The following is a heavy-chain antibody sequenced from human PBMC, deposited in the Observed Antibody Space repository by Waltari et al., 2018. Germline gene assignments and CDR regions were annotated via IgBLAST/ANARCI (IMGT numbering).Heavy chain of an antibody. D-gene: IGHD3-9*01. Sequence: EVQLVESGGGLVQPGGSLRLSCAASGFTFSSYWMSWVRQAPGKGLEWVANIKQDGSEKYYVDVVKGRFTISRDNAKNSLYLQMNSLRAEDTAVYYCATNGMTGYHLDYWGQGTLVTVSS. CDR3: ATNGMTGYHLDY. CDR2: IKQDGSEK. V-gene: IGHV3-7*02. CDR1: GFTFSSYW. J-gene: IGHJ4*02.